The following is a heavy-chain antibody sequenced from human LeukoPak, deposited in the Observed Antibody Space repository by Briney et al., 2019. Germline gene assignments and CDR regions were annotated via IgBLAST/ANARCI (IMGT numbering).Heavy chain of an antibody. J-gene: IGHJ4*02. Sequence: ASVKVSCKASGYTFTSYVISWVRQAPGQGLEWVGWISAYNGNTNYAQKLQGRVTMTTDTFTSTAYMELRSLRSDDTAVYYCAREFYDYVWGSYPQLTTPYYFDYWGQGTLVTVSS. CDR3: AREFYDYVWGSYPQLTTPYYFDY. CDR2: ISAYNGNT. D-gene: IGHD3-16*02. V-gene: IGHV1-18*01. CDR1: GYTFTSYV.